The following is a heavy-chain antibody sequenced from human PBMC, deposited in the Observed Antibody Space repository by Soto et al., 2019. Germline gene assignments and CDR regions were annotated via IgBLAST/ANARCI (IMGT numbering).Heavy chain of an antibody. CDR1: GFTFSSYA. CDR2: ISGSGGST. CDR3: AKQGITMVRGVYNWFDP. D-gene: IGHD3-10*01. J-gene: IGHJ5*02. Sequence: PGGSLRLSCAASGFTFSSYAVSWVRQAPGKGLEWVSAISGSGGSTYYADSVKGRFTISRDNSKNTLYLQMNSLRAEDTAVYYCAKQGITMVRGVYNWFDPWGQGTLVTVSS. V-gene: IGHV3-23*01.